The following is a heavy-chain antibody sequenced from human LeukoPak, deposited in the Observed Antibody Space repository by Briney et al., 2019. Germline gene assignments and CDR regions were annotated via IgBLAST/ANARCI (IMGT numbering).Heavy chain of an antibody. V-gene: IGHV3-21*01. J-gene: IGHJ3*02. CDR3: ARFTTVTTRGAFDI. CDR1: GFTFSSYS. Sequence: GGSLRLSCAASGFTFSSYSMNWVRQAPGKGLEWVSSISSSSSYTYYADSVKGRFTISRDNAKNSLYLQMNSLRAEDTAVYYCARFTTVTTRGAFDIWGQGTMVTVSS. D-gene: IGHD4-17*01. CDR2: ISSSSSYT.